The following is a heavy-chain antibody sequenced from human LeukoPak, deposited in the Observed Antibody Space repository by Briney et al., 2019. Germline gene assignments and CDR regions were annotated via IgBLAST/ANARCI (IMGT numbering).Heavy chain of an antibody. D-gene: IGHD2-15*01. V-gene: IGHV1-69*13. CDR1: GGTFSSYA. CDR2: IIPIFGTA. Sequence: GASVKVSCKASGGTFSSYAISWVRQAPGQGLEWMGGIIPIFGTANYAQKFQGRVTITVDESTSTAYMELSSLRSEDTAVYYCARDACSGGSCYLSWFDPWGQGTLVTVSS. CDR3: ARDACSGGSCYLSWFDP. J-gene: IGHJ5*02.